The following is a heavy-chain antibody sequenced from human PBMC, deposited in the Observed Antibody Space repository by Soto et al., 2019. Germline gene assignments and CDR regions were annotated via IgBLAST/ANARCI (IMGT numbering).Heavy chain of an antibody. Sequence: QVLLVQSGPEVKKPGASVNVSCRASGYTFSSYGITWVRQAPGQGLEWMGWISAYNGNRNYAQKFQGRVTMTTDTSTSTVYMQLRSLRSDDTAVYYCARGAPYYYESGAGRSLDIWGQGTMVIVSA. CDR3: ARGAPYYYESGAGRSLDI. CDR2: ISAYNGNR. V-gene: IGHV1-18*01. J-gene: IGHJ3*02. CDR1: GYTFSSYG. D-gene: IGHD3-22*01.